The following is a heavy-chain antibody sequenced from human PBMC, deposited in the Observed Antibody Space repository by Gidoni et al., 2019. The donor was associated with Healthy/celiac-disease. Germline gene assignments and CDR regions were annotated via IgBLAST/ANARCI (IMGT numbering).Heavy chain of an antibody. CDR3: ARVKGIIAPTFDY. CDR1: GYPFTSYY. D-gene: IGHD2-21*01. J-gene: IGHJ4*02. CDR2: INPSGGST. V-gene: IGHV1-46*01. Sequence: QVQLVQSGAEVKKPGAAVKVSCKACGYPFTSYYMHWVRQAPGQGLEWMGIINPSGGSTSYAQKFPGRVTMTSDTSTSTVYMELSSLRSEDTAVYYCARVKGIIAPTFDYWGQGTLVTVSS.